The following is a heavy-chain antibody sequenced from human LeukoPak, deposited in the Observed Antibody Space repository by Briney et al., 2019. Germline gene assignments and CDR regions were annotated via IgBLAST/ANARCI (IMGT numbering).Heavy chain of an antibody. CDR2: ISSSGTPI. J-gene: IGHJ4*02. CDR3: AREKTACGGDCYDS. D-gene: IGHD2-21*01. CDR1: GFTFSSYE. V-gene: IGHV3-48*03. Sequence: WGSLRLSCAASGFTFSSYEMNWVRQAPGKGLEWVSYISSSGTPIHYADSVKGRFTISRDNAKNSLFLQMNSLRAEDTAVYYCAREKTACGGDCYDSWGQGTLVTVSS.